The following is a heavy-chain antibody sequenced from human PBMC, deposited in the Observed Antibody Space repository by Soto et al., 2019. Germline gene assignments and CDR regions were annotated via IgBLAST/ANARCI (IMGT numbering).Heavy chain of an antibody. J-gene: IGHJ5*02. V-gene: IGHV1-18*01. CDR2: ISAYNGNT. CDR3: ARGLPASRRIEYSSSYWFDP. Sequence: GASVKVSCKASGYTFTSYGISWVRQAPGQRLERMGWISAYNGNTNYAQKLQGRVTMTTDTSTSTAYMELRSLRSDDTAVYYCARGLPASRRIEYSSSYWFDPWGQGTLVTVSS. D-gene: IGHD6-6*01. CDR1: GYTFTSYG.